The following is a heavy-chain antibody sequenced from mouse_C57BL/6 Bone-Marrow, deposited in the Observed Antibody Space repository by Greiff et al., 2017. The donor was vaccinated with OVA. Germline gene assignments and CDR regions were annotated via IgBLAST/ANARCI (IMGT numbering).Heavy chain of an antibody. D-gene: IGHD1-1*01. Sequence: VQLQESGAELVKPGASVKLSCKASGYTFTEYTIHWVKQRSGQGLEWIGWFYPGSGSIKYNEKFKDKATLTADKSSSTVYMELSRLTSEDSAVYFCARHVPYYGSRYYAMDYWGQGTSVTVSS. CDR3: ARHVPYYGSRYYAMDY. J-gene: IGHJ4*01. CDR2: FYPGSGSI. CDR1: GYTFTEYT. V-gene: IGHV1-62-2*01.